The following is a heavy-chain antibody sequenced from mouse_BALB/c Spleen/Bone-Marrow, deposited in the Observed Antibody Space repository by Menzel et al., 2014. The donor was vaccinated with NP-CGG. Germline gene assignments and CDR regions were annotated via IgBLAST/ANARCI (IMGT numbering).Heavy chain of an antibody. J-gene: IGHJ2*01. D-gene: IGHD2-1*01. V-gene: IGHV1S81*02. CDR1: GYTFTSYW. CDR2: INPSNGRT. Sequence: QVQLQQSGAELVKPGASVKLSCKASGYTFTSYWMHWVKQRPGQGLEWIGEINPSNGRTNYNEKFKSKATLTVDKPSSTAYMQLSGLTSEDSAVYYCARCYYGNYFDYWGQGTTLTVSS. CDR3: ARCYYGNYFDY.